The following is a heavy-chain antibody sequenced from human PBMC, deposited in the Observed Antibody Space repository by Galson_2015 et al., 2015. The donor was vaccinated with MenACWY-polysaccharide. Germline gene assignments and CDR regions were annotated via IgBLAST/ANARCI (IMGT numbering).Heavy chain of an antibody. Sequence: LRLSCAASGFNFSILVMTWVRQGPGKGLEWVSAISPGSETAYYSDSVKGRFSITRDNSKDTLYLQMDSLRAEDTAVYYCVKGGWADNWGQGTLVTVSS. J-gene: IGHJ4*02. CDR2: ISPGSETA. CDR3: VKGGWADN. V-gene: IGHV3-23*01. CDR1: GFNFSILV. D-gene: IGHD1-26*01.